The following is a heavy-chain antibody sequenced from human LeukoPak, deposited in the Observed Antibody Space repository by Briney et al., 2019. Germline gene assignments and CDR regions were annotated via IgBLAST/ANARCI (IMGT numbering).Heavy chain of an antibody. CDR3: ARDRPTDYDFWSGDAFDI. CDR2: ISAYNGNT. Sequence: ASVTVSCKASGYTFTSYGISWVRQAPGQGLEWMGWISAYNGNTNYAQKLQGRVTMTTDTSTSTAYMELRSLRSDDTAVYYCARDRPTDYDFWSGDAFDIWGQGTMVTVSS. CDR1: GYTFTSYG. J-gene: IGHJ3*02. D-gene: IGHD3-3*01. V-gene: IGHV1-18*01.